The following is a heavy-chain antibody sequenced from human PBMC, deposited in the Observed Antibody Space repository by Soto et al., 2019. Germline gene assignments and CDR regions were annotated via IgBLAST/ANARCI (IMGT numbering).Heavy chain of an antibody. V-gene: IGHV1-3*01. J-gene: IGHJ3*02. CDR3: AREDYGDYDAPAFDI. Sequence: ASVKVSCKASGYTFTSYAMHWVRQAPGQRLEWMGWINAGNGNTKYSQKFQGRVTITRDTSASTAYMELSSLRSEDTAVYYCAREDYGDYDAPAFDIWGQGTMVTVSS. CDR2: INAGNGNT. CDR1: GYTFTSYA. D-gene: IGHD4-17*01.